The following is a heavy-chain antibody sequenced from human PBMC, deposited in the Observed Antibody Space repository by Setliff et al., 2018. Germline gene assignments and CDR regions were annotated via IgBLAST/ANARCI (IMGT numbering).Heavy chain of an antibody. J-gene: IGHJ4*02. V-gene: IGHV4-39*07. CDR2: IYHSGSS. CDR3: ARNWRDRGYDY. CDR1: GGSISSMSYY. Sequence: SETLSLTCTVSGGSISSMSYYWGWIRQPPGKGLEWLGSIYHSGSSYYNSSLRSRVTISVDTSKNQFSLILRSVTAADTAVYYCARNWRDRGYDYWGQGTVVTVSS. D-gene: IGHD3-10*01.